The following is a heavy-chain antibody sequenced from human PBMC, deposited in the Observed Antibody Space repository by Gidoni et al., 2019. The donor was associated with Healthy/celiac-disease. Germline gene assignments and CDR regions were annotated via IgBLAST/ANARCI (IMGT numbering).Heavy chain of an antibody. CDR3: ARDRNYYDSSGLDAFDI. D-gene: IGHD3-22*01. V-gene: IGHV4-38-2*02. CDR1: GYSISSGYY. Sequence: QVQLQESGPGLVKPSETLSLTCAVSGYSISSGYYWGWTRQPPGKGLEWIGSIYHSGSTYYNPSLKSRVTISVDTSKNQFSLKLSSVTAADTAVYYCARDRNYYDSSGLDAFDIWGQGTMVTVSS. J-gene: IGHJ3*02. CDR2: IYHSGST.